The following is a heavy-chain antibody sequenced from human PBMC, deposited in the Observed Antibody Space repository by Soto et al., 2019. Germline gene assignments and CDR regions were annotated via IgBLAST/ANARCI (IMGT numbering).Heavy chain of an antibody. CDR1: GIVFSSVS. CDR3: ARDLFPGQESSVSLFDY. Sequence: GGSLRLSGSGWGIVFSSVSMDSVRQAPGKGLEWVSSISSSSSYIYYADSVKGRFTISRDNAKNSLYLQMNSLRAEDTAVYYCARDLFPGQESSVSLFDYWGQGTLVTVS. CDR2: ISSSSSYI. J-gene: IGHJ4*02. D-gene: IGHD3-22*01. V-gene: IGHV3-21*01.